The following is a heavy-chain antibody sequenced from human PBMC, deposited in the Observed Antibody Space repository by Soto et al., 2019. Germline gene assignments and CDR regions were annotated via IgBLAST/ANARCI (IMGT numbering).Heavy chain of an antibody. CDR2: IYSGGNT. V-gene: IGHV3-30*14. D-gene: IGHD5-12*01. CDR3: ARIPRRDGYNLYGMDV. J-gene: IGHJ6*02. Sequence: GGSLRLSCAVSGFTFSTYAMHWVRQAPGKGLEWVAVIYSGGNTYYGDSVKGRFSISRDNSKNTLYLQMNSLRAEDTAVYYCARIPRRDGYNLYGMDVWGQGTTVTVSS. CDR1: GFTFSTYA.